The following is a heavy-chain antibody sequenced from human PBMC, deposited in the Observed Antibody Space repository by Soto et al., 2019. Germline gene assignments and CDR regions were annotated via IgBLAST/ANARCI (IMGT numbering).Heavy chain of an antibody. CDR3: ARERDGYHYFGMDV. J-gene: IGHJ6*02. CDR2: IIPIFGTA. CDR1: GGTFSSYA. Sequence: SVKVSCKASGGTFSSYAMSWVRQAPGQGLEWMGGIIPIFGTANYAQKFQGRVTITADKSTSTAYMELSSLRSEDTAVYYCARERDGYHYFGMDVWGQGTTVTVSS. V-gene: IGHV1-69*06.